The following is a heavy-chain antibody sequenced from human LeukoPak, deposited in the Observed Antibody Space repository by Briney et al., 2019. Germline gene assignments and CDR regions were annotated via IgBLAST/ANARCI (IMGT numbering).Heavy chain of an antibody. V-gene: IGHV3-21*01. CDR2: ISSSSSYI. CDR3: ARDRSDYYDSSGYYRGELDY. J-gene: IGHJ4*02. Sequence: PGGSLRLSCAASGLTFSSYSMNWVRQAPGKGLEWVSSISSSSSYIFYADSVKGRFTISRDNAKNSLYLQMNSLRAEDTAVYYCARDRSDYYDSSGYYRGELDYWRQGTLVTVSS. D-gene: IGHD3-22*01. CDR1: GLTFSSYS.